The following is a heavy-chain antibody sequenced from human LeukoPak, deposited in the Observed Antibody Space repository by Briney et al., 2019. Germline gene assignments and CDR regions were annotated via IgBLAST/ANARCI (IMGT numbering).Heavy chain of an antibody. V-gene: IGHV1-8*01. CDR2: MNPNSGNT. J-gene: IGHJ4*02. Sequence: ASVKVSCKASGYTFTSYDINWVRQATGQGLEWMGWMNPNSGNTGYAQKFQGRVTMTRNTSISTAYMELSSLRSEDTAVYYCASSFSGYDWAKFDYWGQGTLVTVSS. CDR1: GYTFTSYD. CDR3: ASSFSGYDWAKFDY. D-gene: IGHD5-12*01.